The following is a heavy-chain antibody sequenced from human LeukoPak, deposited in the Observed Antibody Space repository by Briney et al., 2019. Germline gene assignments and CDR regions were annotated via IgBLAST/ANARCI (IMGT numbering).Heavy chain of an antibody. CDR3: ARDSSAAAPFDY. CDR2: ISSSSSYI. J-gene: IGHJ4*02. D-gene: IGHD2-2*01. Sequence: PGGSLRISCAASGFAFSSYSMNWVRQAPGEGLEWVSSISSSSSYIYYADSVKGRFTISRDNAQNSLYLQMNSLSAEDTGVYYCARDSSAAAPFDYWGQGTLVTVSS. CDR1: GFAFSSYS. V-gene: IGHV3-21*01.